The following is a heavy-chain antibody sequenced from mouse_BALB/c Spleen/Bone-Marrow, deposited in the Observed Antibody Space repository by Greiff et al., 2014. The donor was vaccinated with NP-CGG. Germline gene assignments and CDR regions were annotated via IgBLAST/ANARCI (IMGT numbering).Heavy chain of an antibody. CDR2: IDPSDSET. D-gene: IGHD1-2*01. CDR3: ARDGITTATYYYAMDY. V-gene: IGHV1S126*01. CDR1: GYSFTSYW. J-gene: IGHJ4*01. Sequence: QVQLKDSGPQLVRPGASVKISCKASGYSFTSYWMHWVKQRPGQGLEWIGMIDPSDSETRLNQKFKDKATLTVDKSSSTAYMQLSSPTSEDSAVYYCARDGITTATYYYAMDYGGQGTSVTVSS.